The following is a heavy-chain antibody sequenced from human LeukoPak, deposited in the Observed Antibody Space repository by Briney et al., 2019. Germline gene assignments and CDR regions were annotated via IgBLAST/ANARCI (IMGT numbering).Heavy chain of an antibody. CDR3: AKDTIVVVPAAILNWFDP. V-gene: IGHV3-23*01. CDR2: ISGSGGST. J-gene: IGHJ5*02. CDR1: GFTFSSYA. D-gene: IGHD2-2*01. Sequence: VGSLRLSCAASGFTFSSYAMSWVRQAPGKGLDWVSAISGSGGSTYYADSVKGRFTISRDNSKNTLYLQMNSLRAEDTAVYYCAKDTIVVVPAAILNWFDPWGQGNLVTVSS.